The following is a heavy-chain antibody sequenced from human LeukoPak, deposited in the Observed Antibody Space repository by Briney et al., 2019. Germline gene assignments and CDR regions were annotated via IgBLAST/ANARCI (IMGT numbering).Heavy chain of an antibody. CDR2: INIHGTGT. V-gene: IGHV3-74*01. CDR1: GFSFSSYW. J-gene: IGHJ4*02. CDR3: ARDWRHHVDY. D-gene: IGHD1-14*01. Sequence: GGSLRLSCAASGFSFSSYWMHWVRQAPGKGLVWVSGINIHGTGTIYADSVKGRFTISGDNAKNTLYLQMNSLRAEDTAVYYCARDWRHHVDYWGQGILVTVSS.